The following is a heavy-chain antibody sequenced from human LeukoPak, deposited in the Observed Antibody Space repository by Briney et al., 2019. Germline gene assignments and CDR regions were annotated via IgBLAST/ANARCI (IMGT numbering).Heavy chain of an antibody. CDR3: ARDAGYYYDSSGYL. D-gene: IGHD3-22*01. V-gene: IGHV3-21*01. CDR2: ISSSSSSYI. J-gene: IGHJ4*02. CDR1: GFTFSSYS. Sequence: GGSLRLSCAASGFTFSSYSMNWVRQAPGKGLEWVSSISSSSSSYIYYADSVKGRFTISRDNAKNSLYLQMNSLRAEDTAVYYCARDAGYYYDSSGYLWGQGTLVTVSS.